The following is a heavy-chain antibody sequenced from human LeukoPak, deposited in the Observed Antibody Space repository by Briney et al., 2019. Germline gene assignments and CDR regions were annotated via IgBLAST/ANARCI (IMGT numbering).Heavy chain of an antibody. J-gene: IGHJ4*02. D-gene: IGHD3-10*01. CDR2: IYYSGST. Sequence: SETLSLTCTVSGGSISSYYWSWIRQPPGKGLEWIGYIYYSGSTNYNPSPKSRVTISVDTSKNQFSLKLSSVTAADTAVYYCARGRHPYYYGSGRRYFDYWGQGTLVTVSS. CDR1: GGSISSYY. CDR3: ARGRHPYYYGSGRRYFDY. V-gene: IGHV4-59*12.